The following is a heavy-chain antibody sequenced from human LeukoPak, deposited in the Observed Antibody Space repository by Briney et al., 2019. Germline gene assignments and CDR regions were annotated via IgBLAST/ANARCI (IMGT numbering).Heavy chain of an antibody. CDR1: GGSISDYS. J-gene: IGHJ4*02. V-gene: IGHV4-59*01. Sequence: SETLSLTCTVSGGSISDYSLSWIRQPPGKGLEWVGYMYYSASTNYSPSLKSRVTISVDTSKKQFSLMLNSVTAADTAVYYCASGPYSTGWYYIDSWGQGTLVTVSS. D-gene: IGHD6-19*01. CDR3: ASGPYSTGWYYIDS. CDR2: MYYSAST.